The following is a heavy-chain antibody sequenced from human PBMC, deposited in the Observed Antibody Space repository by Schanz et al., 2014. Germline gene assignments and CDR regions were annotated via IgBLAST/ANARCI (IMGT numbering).Heavy chain of an antibody. D-gene: IGHD2-21*02. CDR2: ISYDGNNE. CDR1: GFTFSRFG. J-gene: IGHJ6*03. Sequence: QVQLVESGGGVVRPGRSLRLSCATSGFTFSRFGMHWVRQAPGKGPEWVAVISYDGNNEDYADSVKGRFSISRDNSQNTLYLQMDSLRPEDTAVYYCARPSDSSWYMDVWGKGTTVTVSS. V-gene: IGHV3-30*03. CDR3: ARPSDSSWYMDV.